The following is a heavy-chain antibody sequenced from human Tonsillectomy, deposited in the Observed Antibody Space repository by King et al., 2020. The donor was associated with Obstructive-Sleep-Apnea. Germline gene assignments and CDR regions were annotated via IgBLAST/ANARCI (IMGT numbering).Heavy chain of an antibody. J-gene: IGHJ4*02. V-gene: IGHV4-4*07. Sequence: QVQLQESGPGLVKPSETLSLSCTVSGGSISGYYWSWIRQPAGKGLEWIGRFYTSGNTDYNPSLKSRVTMSVDASKNQFSLKMSSVTAADTAVYYCAREFSHWGQGILVTVSS. CDR2: FYTSGNT. CDR3: AREFSH. D-gene: IGHD2/OR15-2a*01. CDR1: GGSISGYY.